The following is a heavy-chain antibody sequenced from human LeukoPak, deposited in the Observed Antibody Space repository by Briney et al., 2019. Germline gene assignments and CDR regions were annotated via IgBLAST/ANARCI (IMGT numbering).Heavy chain of an antibody. J-gene: IGHJ4*02. Sequence: ASVKVSCKASGYTFTGYYMNWVRQAPGQGLEWMGRINPNSGGTNYAQKFQGRVTMTRDTSISTAYMELSRLRSDDTAVYYCARDMYYYDSSGYYLDYWGQGTLVTVPS. D-gene: IGHD3-22*01. CDR2: INPNSGGT. CDR3: ARDMYYYDSSGYYLDY. V-gene: IGHV1-2*06. CDR1: GYTFTGYY.